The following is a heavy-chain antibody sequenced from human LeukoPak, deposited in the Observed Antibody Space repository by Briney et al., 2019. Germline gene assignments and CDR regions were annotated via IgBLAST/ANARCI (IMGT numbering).Heavy chain of an antibody. CDR1: GGSISRYY. CDR2: IYYSGST. V-gene: IGHV4-59*05. J-gene: IGHJ4*02. D-gene: IGHD2-15*01. CDR3: ASLSRAVVAAFYFDY. Sequence: SETLSLTCTVSGGSISRYYRSWIRQPPGKGLEWIGSIYYSGSTYYNPSLKSRVTISVDTSKNQFSLKLSSVTAADTAVYYCASLSRAVVAAFYFDYWGQGTLVTVSS.